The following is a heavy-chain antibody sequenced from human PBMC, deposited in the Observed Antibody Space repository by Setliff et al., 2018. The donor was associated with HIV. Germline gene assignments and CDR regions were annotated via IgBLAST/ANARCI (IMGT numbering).Heavy chain of an antibody. CDR1: GFTFSSYW. CDR2: IKQDGSEK. D-gene: IGHD6-13*01. CDR3: ASIGGAIAAAGPIDY. V-gene: IGHV3-7*01. J-gene: IGHJ4*02. Sequence: QAGGSLRLSCAASGFTFSSYWMSWVRQAPGKGLEWVANIKQDGSEKYYVDSVKGRFTISRDNAKNSLYLQMNSLRAEDTAVYYCASIGGAIAAAGPIDYWGQGTLVTVSS.